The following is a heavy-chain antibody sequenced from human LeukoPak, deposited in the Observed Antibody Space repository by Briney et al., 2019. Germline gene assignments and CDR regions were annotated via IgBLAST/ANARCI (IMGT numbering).Heavy chain of an antibody. D-gene: IGHD3-16*02. CDR1: GFTFSTYA. CDR2: ISVSGANT. Sequence: PAGTLRLSCAASGFTFSTYARSWVRQAPGKGLEWVSTISVSGANTYYPYPVRGRFTISRDNSKNTLYLHMNSLRGEDTAVYYCAKERAGYTNPYYFDYWGQGTLVTVSS. CDR3: AKERAGYTNPYYFDY. V-gene: IGHV3-23*01. J-gene: IGHJ4*02.